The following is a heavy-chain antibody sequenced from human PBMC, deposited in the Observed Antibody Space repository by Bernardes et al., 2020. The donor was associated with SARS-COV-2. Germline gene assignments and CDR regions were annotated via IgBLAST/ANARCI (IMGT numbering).Heavy chain of an antibody. J-gene: IGHJ3*02. CDR3: ARQRGYSYGYGAFDI. Sequence: GESLKISCKGSGYSFTSYWIGWVRQMPGKGLEWMGIIYPGDSDTRYSPSFQGQVTISADKSISTAYLQWSSLKASDTAMYYCARQRGYSYGYGAFDIWGQGKMVTVSS. V-gene: IGHV5-51*01. CDR1: GYSFTSYW. CDR2: IYPGDSDT. D-gene: IGHD5-18*01.